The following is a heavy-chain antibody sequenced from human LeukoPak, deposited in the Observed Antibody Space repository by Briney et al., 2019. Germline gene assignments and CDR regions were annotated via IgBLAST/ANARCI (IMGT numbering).Heavy chain of an antibody. CDR2: INPTGGST. V-gene: IGHV1-46*01. J-gene: IGHJ6*03. CDR3: ARGFRARPKYYYYYYYMDV. Sequence: ASVKVSCKASGYTFTSYYMHWVRQAPGQELEWMGLINPTGGSTGYAQKFQGRVTMTRDTSISTAYMELSSLRSEDTAVYYCARGFRARPKYYYYYYYMDVWGKGTTVTVSS. CDR1: GYTFTSYY.